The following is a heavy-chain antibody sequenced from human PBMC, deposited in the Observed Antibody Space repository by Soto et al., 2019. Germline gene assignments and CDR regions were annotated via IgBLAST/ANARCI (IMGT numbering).Heavy chain of an antibody. J-gene: IGHJ5*02. CDR3: ARSPGVLRYFDWLLPFDP. V-gene: IGHV1-69*13. CDR1: GGTFSSYA. Sequence: SVKVSCKASGGTFSSYAISWVRQAPGQGLEWMGGIIPIFGTANYAQKFQGRVTITADESTSTAYMELSSLRSEDTAVYYCARSPGVLRYFDWLLPFDPWGQGTLVTVSS. D-gene: IGHD3-9*01. CDR2: IIPIFGTA.